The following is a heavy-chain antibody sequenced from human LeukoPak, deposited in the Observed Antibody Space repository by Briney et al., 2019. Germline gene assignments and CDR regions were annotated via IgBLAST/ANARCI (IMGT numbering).Heavy chain of an antibody. D-gene: IGHD2-15*01. Sequence: ASVTVSCKASGYTFTSHYMHWVRQAPGQGLEWMGVINPRSGSTSYPQKFQGRVTMTRDTSTSTFYMEMSSLRSEDTAVYYCARVVWDCSGGSCYSEATRQGDWYFDLWGRGTLVTVSS. J-gene: IGHJ2*01. V-gene: IGHV1-46*01. CDR2: INPRSGST. CDR1: GYTFTSHY. CDR3: ARVVWDCSGGSCYSEATRQGDWYFDL.